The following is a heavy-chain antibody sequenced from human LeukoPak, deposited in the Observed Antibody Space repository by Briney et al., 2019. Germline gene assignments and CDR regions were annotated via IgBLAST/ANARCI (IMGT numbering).Heavy chain of an antibody. D-gene: IGHD6-19*01. V-gene: IGHV3-48*03. CDR1: GFTFSSYE. CDR3: ARDGTPQHSGGWVFIDD. CDR2: ISSSGSSI. J-gene: IGHJ4*02. Sequence: AGGSLRLSCAGSGFTFSSYEMNWVRQAPGKGLEWVSYISSSGSSIYYADSVKGRFTISRDNAKNSLYLQMNSLRAEDTALYYCARDGTPQHSGGWVFIDDWGQGTLVTVSS.